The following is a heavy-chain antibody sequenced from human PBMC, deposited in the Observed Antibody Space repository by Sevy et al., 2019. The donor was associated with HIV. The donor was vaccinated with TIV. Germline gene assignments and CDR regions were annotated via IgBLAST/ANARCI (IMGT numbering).Heavy chain of an antibody. CDR2: IKSKTDGGTT. CDR3: TTVLVVVIKRGDV. V-gene: IGHV3-15*01. Sequence: GGYLRLSCAASGFTFSNAWMSWVRQAPGKGLEWVGRIKSKTDGGTTDYAAPVKGRLTISRDDAKNTLYLQMNSLKTEDTAVYYCTTVLVVVIKRGDVWGQGTTVTVSS. CDR1: GFTFSNAW. D-gene: IGHD3-22*01. J-gene: IGHJ6*02.